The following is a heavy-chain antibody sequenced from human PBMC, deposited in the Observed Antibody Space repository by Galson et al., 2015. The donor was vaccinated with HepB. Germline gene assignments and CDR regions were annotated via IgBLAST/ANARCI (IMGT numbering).Heavy chain of an antibody. D-gene: IGHD2-21*01. Sequence: LSLTCAVSGGSISSGSYYWSWIRQPAGKGLEWIGRIYTSGSTNYNPSLKSRVTMSVDTSKNQFSLKLSSVTAADTAVYYCARDLAYCGGDCYSDAFDIWGQGTMVTVSS. CDR2: IYTSGST. V-gene: IGHV4-61*02. CDR3: ARDLAYCGGDCYSDAFDI. J-gene: IGHJ3*02. CDR1: GGSISSGSYY.